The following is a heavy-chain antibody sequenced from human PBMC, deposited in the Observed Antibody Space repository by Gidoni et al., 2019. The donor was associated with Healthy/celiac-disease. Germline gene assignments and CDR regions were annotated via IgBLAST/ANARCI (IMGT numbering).Heavy chain of an antibody. CDR2: INPNSGGT. CDR1: GYTFTGYY. D-gene: IGHD2-15*01. CDR3: ARGAAVAALYYYYGMDV. V-gene: IGHV1-2*02. Sequence: QVQLVQSGAEVKKPGASVKVSCKASGYTFTGYYMHWVRQAPGQGLEWMGWINPNSGGTNYAQKFQGRVTMTRDTSISTAYMELSRLRSDDTAVYYCARGAAVAALYYYYGMDVWGQGTTVTVSS. J-gene: IGHJ6*02.